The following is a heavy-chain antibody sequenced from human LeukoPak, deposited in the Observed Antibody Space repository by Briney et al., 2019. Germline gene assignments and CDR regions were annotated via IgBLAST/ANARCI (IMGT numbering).Heavy chain of an antibody. V-gene: IGHV3-23*01. J-gene: IGHJ4*02. Sequence: GGSLRLSCAASGFTFSSYAMSWVRQAPGKGLEWVSAISGSGGSTYYADSVKGRFTISRDNSKNTLYLQMNSLRAEDTAVYYCAKVVNWSFNNGDYFDYWGQGTLVTVSS. CDR3: AKVVNWSFNNGDYFDY. D-gene: IGHD1-26*01. CDR2: ISGSGGST. CDR1: GFTFSSYA.